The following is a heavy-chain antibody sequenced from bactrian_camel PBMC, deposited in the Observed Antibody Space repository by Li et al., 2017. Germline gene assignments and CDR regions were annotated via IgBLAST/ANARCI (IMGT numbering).Heavy chain of an antibody. CDR2: ITSSGGTP. CDR1: GFSFSSYW. Sequence: QLVESGGTLVQPGGSLRLSCVAPGFSFSSYWMYWVRQAPGKGLEWVSLITSSGGTPLYADSVKGRFTISRDNAKNTVYLQMNSLKPEDTAVYYCVRGWSYFVLEYWGKGTQVTVS. V-gene: IGHV3S25*01. J-gene: IGHJ7*01. D-gene: IGHD2*01.